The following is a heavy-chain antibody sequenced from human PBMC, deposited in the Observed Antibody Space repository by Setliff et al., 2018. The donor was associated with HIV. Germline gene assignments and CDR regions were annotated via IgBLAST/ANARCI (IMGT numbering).Heavy chain of an antibody. J-gene: IGHJ4*02. D-gene: IGHD3-22*01. CDR2: VKSKTDGGTA. CDR3: AKDANYYDSSGYYAVFDY. CDR1: GFTFSNAW. Sequence: GGSLRLSCAASGFTFSNAWMSWVRQAPGKGLEWVGRVKSKTDGGTADYAAPVKGRFTISRDDSKSTVYLQMNSLRAEDTAVYYCAKDANYYDSSGYYAVFDYWGQGTLVTVSS. V-gene: IGHV3-15*01.